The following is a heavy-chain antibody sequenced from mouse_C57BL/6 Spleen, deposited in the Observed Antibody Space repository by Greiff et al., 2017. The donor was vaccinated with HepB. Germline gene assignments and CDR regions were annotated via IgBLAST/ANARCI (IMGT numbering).Heavy chain of an antibody. CDR2: IYPGSGST. CDR1: GYTFTSYW. Sequence: QVQLQQPGAELVKPGASVKMSCKASGYTFTSYWITWVKQRPGQGLEWIGDIYPGSGSTNYNEKFKSKGTLTVDTSSSTAYMQLSSLTSEDSAVYYCARGGDYGSPFDYWGQGTTLTVSS. J-gene: IGHJ2*01. D-gene: IGHD1-1*01. V-gene: IGHV1-55*01. CDR3: ARGGDYGSPFDY.